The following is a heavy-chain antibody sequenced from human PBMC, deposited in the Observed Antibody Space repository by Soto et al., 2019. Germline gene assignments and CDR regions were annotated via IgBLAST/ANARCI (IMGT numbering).Heavy chain of an antibody. CDR1: GFTFSSYA. V-gene: IGHV3-23*01. Sequence: GGSLRLSCAASGFTFSSYAMSWVRQAPGKGLEWVALVNGGGDSAYYADSVKGRFTISRDNFKNTLFLQMNSLRGEDTAVYSCARGATIDYWGQGTLVTVSS. CDR2: VNGGGDSA. J-gene: IGHJ4*02. CDR3: ARGATIDY.